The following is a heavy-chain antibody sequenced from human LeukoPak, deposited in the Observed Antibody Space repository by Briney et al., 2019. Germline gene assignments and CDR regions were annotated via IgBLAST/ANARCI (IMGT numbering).Heavy chain of an antibody. J-gene: IGHJ4*02. Sequence: ASVKVSCKASGYTFTSYGISWVRQAPGQGLEWMGWISAYNGNTNYAQKLQGRVTITTDTSTSTAYMELRSLRSDDTAVYYCARDSVITIFGVVYFDYWGQGTLVTVSS. D-gene: IGHD3-3*01. CDR1: GYTFTSYG. CDR2: ISAYNGNT. CDR3: ARDSVITIFGVVYFDY. V-gene: IGHV1-18*01.